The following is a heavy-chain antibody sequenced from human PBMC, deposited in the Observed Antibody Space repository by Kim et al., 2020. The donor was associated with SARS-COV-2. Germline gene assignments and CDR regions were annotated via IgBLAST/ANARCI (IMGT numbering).Heavy chain of an antibody. J-gene: IGHJ4*02. V-gene: IGHV3-30*07. CDR3: ARDQSAGYSSSWNDY. D-gene: IGHD6-13*01. Sequence: ADPVKGRFTISRDNSKNTLYLQMNSLRAEDTAVYYCARDQSAGYSSSWNDYWGQGTLVTVSP.